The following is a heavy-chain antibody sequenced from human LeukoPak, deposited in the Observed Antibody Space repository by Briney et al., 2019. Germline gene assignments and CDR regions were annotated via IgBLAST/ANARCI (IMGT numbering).Heavy chain of an antibody. J-gene: IGHJ4*02. D-gene: IGHD3-22*01. CDR2: IRYDGSNK. CDR3: AKGADYYYDSSGYELDY. Sequence: PGGSLRLSCAASGFTFSSYGMHWVRQAPGKGLEWVAFIRYDGSNKYYADSVKGRFTISRDNSKNTLYLQMNSLRAEDTAVYYCAKGADYYYDSSGYELDYWGQGTLVTVSS. V-gene: IGHV3-30*02. CDR1: GFTFSSYG.